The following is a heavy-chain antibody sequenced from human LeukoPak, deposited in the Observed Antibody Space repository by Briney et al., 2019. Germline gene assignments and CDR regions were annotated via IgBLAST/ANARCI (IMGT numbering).Heavy chain of an antibody. Sequence: PGGSLRLSCAASGFTFSSFGMHWVRQAPGQGLEWVAVISFDGSNQYYADSVKGRFTIYRDNFKNTVYLQMNSLRAEETAVYYCAKSHPPTVTTEEGEYLQHWGQGTLSPSPQ. CDR1: GFTFSSFG. CDR3: AKSHPPTVTTEEGEYLQH. J-gene: IGHJ1*01. D-gene: IGHD4-17*01. V-gene: IGHV3-30*18. CDR2: ISFDGSNQ.